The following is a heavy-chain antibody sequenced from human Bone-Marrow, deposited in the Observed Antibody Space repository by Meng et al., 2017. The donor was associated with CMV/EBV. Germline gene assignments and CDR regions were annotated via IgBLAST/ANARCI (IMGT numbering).Heavy chain of an antibody. Sequence: VQLVGSGGGLGQPGGSLGLSCAASGYSFCNYWMHWVRQVPGKGLVWVSRIDTDGSIIDYADSVKGRFTISRDNSKNTLYLEMNSLRAEDAGVYYCARGVAEFLGWEMGHWGQGTLVTVSS. V-gene: IGHV3-74*02. CDR2: IDTDGSII. CDR3: ARGVAEFLGWEMGH. CDR1: GYSFCNYW. D-gene: IGHD1-26*01. J-gene: IGHJ4*02.